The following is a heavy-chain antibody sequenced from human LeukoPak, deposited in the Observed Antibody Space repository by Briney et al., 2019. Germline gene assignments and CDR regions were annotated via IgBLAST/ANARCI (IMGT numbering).Heavy chain of an antibody. CDR2: IDSRNGHT. CDR1: GYTFTNYG. CDR3: ARVAGGYYFDY. J-gene: IGHJ4*02. D-gene: IGHD3-10*01. Sequence: GASVKVSCKASGYTFTNYGITWVRQAPGQGLEWMGWIDSRNGHTNYAQKFQGRVTITADESTSTAYMELSSLRSEDTAVYYCARVAGGYYFDYWGQGTLVTVSS. V-gene: IGHV1-18*01.